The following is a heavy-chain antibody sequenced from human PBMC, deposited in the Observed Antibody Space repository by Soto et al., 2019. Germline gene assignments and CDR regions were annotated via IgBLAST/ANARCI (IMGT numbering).Heavy chain of an antibody. J-gene: IGHJ6*02. CDR2: ISYDGSNK. Sequence: QVQLVESGGGVVQPGRSLRLSCAASGFTFSSYAMHWVRQAPGKGLEWVAVISYDGSNKYHADSVKGRFTISRDNYKNTLYLKMNSLRAADTAVYYCARDSGGVAAAGALYYYYGMDVWGQGTTVTVSS. D-gene: IGHD6-13*01. V-gene: IGHV3-30*04. CDR3: ARDSGGVAAAGALYYYYGMDV. CDR1: GFTFSSYA.